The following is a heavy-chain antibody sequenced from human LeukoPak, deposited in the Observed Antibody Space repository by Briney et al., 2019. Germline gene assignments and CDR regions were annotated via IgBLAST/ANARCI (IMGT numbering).Heavy chain of an antibody. J-gene: IGHJ4*02. V-gene: IGHV4-59*01. CDR2: IYYSGST. CDR1: GGSISSYY. D-gene: IGHD4-23*01. CDR3: ARGDDYGGNRFDY. Sequence: ETLSLTCTVSGGSISSYYWSWIRQPPGKGLEWIGYIYYSGSTNYNPSLKSRVTISVDTSKNQFSLKLSSVTAADTAVYYCARGDDYGGNRFDYWGQGTLVTVSS.